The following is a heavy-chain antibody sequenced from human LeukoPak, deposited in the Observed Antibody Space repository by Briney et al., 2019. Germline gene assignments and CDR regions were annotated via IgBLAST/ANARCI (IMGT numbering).Heavy chain of an antibody. CDR3: ARALKRGPEY. Sequence: PGGSLRLSCAASGFTFSSYSMNWVRHAPGKGLEWVSSISSSSSYIYYADSVKGRFTISRDNAKNSLYLQMNSLRAEDTAVYYCARALKRGPEYWGQGTLVTVSS. J-gene: IGHJ4*02. CDR1: GFTFSSYS. CDR2: ISSSSSYI. D-gene: IGHD3-10*01. V-gene: IGHV3-21*01.